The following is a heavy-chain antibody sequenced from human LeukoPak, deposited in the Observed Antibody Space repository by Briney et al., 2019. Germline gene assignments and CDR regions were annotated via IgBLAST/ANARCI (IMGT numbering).Heavy chain of an antibody. Sequence: SVTVSCKASGGTFSSYAISWVRQAPGQGLEWMGRNIPIFGIANYAQKFQGRVTITADKSTCTAYMELSSLRSEDTAVYFCARAAMRYDSSGDRRPFDYWGQGTLVTVSS. CDR3: ARAAMRYDSSGDRRPFDY. CDR2: NIPIFGIA. V-gene: IGHV1-69*04. J-gene: IGHJ4*02. CDR1: GGTFSSYA. D-gene: IGHD3-22*01.